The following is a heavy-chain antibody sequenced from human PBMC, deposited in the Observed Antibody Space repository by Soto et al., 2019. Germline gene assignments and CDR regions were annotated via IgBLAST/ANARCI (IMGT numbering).Heavy chain of an antibody. CDR1: GFTFDDYA. CDR3: AKDMALDDGATLDY. Sequence: EVQLVESGGGLVQPGRSLRLSCAASGFTFDDYAMHWVRQAPGKGLEWVSGISWNSGSIGYADSVKGRFTISRDNAKNSLYLQMNSLRAEDTALYYCAKDMALDDGATLDYWGQGTLVTVSS. J-gene: IGHJ4*02. V-gene: IGHV3-9*01. D-gene: IGHD1-26*01. CDR2: ISWNSGSI.